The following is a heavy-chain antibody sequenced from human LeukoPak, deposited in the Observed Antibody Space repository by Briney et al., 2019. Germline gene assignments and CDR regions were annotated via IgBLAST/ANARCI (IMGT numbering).Heavy chain of an antibody. CDR1: GGSFSGYY. J-gene: IGHJ5*02. D-gene: IGHD3-10*01. V-gene: IGHV4-34*01. CDR3: ARHLYYGSGSYFYQIRMYNWFDP. Sequence: PSETLSLTCAVCGGSFSGYYWSWIRQPPGKGLEWIGEINHSGSTNYNPSLKSRVTISVDTSKNQFSLKLSSVTAADTAVYYCARHLYYGSGSYFYQIRMYNWFDPWGQGTLVTVSS. CDR2: INHSGST.